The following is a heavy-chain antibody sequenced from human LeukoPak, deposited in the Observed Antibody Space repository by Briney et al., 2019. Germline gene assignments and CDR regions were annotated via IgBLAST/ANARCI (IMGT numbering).Heavy chain of an antibody. CDR2: ISGSGGST. D-gene: IGHD1-26*01. J-gene: IGHJ6*02. Sequence: GGSLRHSCAASGFTFSSYAMSWVRQAPGKGLEWVSAISGSGGSTYYADSVKGRFTISRDNSKNTLYLQMNSLRAEDTAVYYCAKRELPHFYYYYAMDVWGQGTTVTVSS. V-gene: IGHV3-23*01. CDR3: AKRELPHFYYYYAMDV. CDR1: GFTFSSYA.